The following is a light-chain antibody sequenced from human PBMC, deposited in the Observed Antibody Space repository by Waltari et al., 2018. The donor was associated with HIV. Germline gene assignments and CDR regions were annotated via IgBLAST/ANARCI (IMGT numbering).Light chain of an antibody. CDR1: NSNIGRNF. V-gene: IGLV1-47*01. CDR3: ASWDDGLRGHV. J-gene: IGLJ1*01. Sequence: QPGLTQPPSLSGTPGQRLTIPCSGNNSNIGRNFVYWYRQVPGTAPSLLVYRNDPRPSGVVDRFSASRSGASASLVIGGLRVDDEGDYYCASWDDGLRGHVFGGGTTVSV. CDR2: RND.